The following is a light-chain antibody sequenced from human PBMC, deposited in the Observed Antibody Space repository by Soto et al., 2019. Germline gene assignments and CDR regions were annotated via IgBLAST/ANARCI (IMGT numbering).Light chain of an antibody. CDR1: SADVGGCNY. Sequence: QFALTQPASVSGSPGQSITISCTGTSADVGGCNYVSWYQQHPDKAPKVGIYEVSNRPSGVSYRFSGSKSGNTASLTISGHQAEDEADYYCGSCTSRSTLVFGTGT. V-gene: IGLV2-14*01. J-gene: IGLJ1*01. CDR3: GSCTSRSTLV. CDR2: EVS.